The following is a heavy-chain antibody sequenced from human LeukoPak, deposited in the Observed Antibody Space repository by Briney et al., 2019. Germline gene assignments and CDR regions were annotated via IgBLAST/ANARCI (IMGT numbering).Heavy chain of an antibody. V-gene: IGHV3-23*01. Sequence: GGSLRLSCAASGFTFSSYAMSWVRQAPGKGLERVSAISGSGGSTYYADSVKGRFTISRDNSKNTLYLQMNSLRAEDTAVYYCAKSYYDFWSGYPLFDYWGQGTLVTVSS. CDR2: ISGSGGST. CDR3: AKSYYDFWSGYPLFDY. CDR1: GFTFSSYA. D-gene: IGHD3-3*01. J-gene: IGHJ4*02.